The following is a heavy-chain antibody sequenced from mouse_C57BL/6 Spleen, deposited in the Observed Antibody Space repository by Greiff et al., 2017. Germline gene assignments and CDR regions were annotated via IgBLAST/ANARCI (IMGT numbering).Heavy chain of an antibody. J-gene: IGHJ1*03. Sequence: EVQLVESGEGLVKPGGSLKLSCAASGFTFSSYAMSWVRQTPEKRLEWVAYISSGGDYIYYADTVKGRFTISRDNARNTLYLQMSSLKSEDTAMYYCTRDRYGSSYPWYFDVWGTGTTVTVSS. CDR2: ISSGGDYI. V-gene: IGHV5-9-1*02. CDR3: TRDRYGSSYPWYFDV. D-gene: IGHD1-1*01. CDR1: GFTFSSYA.